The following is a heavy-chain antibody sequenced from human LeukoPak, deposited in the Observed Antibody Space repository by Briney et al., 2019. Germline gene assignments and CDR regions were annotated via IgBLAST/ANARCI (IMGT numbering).Heavy chain of an antibody. V-gene: IGHV3-21*01. J-gene: IGHJ4*02. Sequence: GGSLRLSCAASGFTFSSYSMNWVRQAPGKGLEWVSSISSSSSYIYYADSVKGRFTISRDNAKNSLYLQMNSLRAEDTAVYYCARDGFEVGSYVYDVDYWGQGTLVTVSS. CDR2: ISSSSSYI. D-gene: IGHD5-18*01. CDR3: ARDGFEVGSYVYDVDY. CDR1: GFTFSSYS.